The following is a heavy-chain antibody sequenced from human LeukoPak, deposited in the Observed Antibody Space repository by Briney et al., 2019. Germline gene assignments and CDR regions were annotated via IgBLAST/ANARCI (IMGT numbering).Heavy chain of an antibody. Sequence: SETLSLTCSVSGYSISSDYYWGWIRQPPGKGLEWIGSIYHSGNTYYNPSLKSRVTILIDTSTNQFSLKLNSVTAADTAVYYCARAGYSNGLDYWGQGTLVTVSS. J-gene: IGHJ4*02. CDR1: GYSISSDYY. CDR3: ARAGYSNGLDY. V-gene: IGHV4-38-2*02. CDR2: IYHSGNT. D-gene: IGHD6-19*01.